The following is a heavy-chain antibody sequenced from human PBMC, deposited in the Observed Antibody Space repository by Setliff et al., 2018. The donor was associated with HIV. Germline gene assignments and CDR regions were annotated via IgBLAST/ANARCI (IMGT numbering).Heavy chain of an antibody. CDR2: VIPILRVA. V-gene: IGHV1-69*10. J-gene: IGHJ6*02. D-gene: IGHD2-15*01. CDR1: GGTFSSHA. CDR3: ARNLVVVAPTVDHFGMDV. Sequence: ASVKVSCKASGGTFSSHAITWVRQAPGQGLEWMGEVIPILRVARYAQRFQDRVSITADKSSTTSYMELSSLKSEDTAVYYCARNLVVVAPTVDHFGMDVWGQGTTVTVSS.